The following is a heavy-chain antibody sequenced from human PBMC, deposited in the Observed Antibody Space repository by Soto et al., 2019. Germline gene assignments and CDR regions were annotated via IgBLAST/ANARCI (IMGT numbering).Heavy chain of an antibody. V-gene: IGHV3-74*01. CDR2: INSDGSST. CDR1: GFTFNSYW. CDR3: ASSLLTPFDY. J-gene: IGHJ4*02. Sequence: EVQLVESGGGLVQPGGSLRLSCAASGFTFNSYWIHWVRQAPGKGLVWVSRINSDGSSTSYADSVKGRFTISRDNAKNTLYLQINSLRAEDTAVYYCASSLLTPFDYWGQGTLVTVSS. D-gene: IGHD7-27*01.